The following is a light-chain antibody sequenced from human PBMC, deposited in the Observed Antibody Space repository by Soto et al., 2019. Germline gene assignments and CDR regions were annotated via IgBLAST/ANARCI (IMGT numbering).Light chain of an antibody. V-gene: IGLV1-40*01. CDR3: QSYDSSLSGYV. CDR2: ANS. J-gene: IGLJ1*01. CDR1: ISNIGAGYD. Sequence: QSVLTQPPSVSGAPGQRVTISCTGSISNIGAGYDVQWYQQLPGTAPKLLIYANSNRPSGVPDRFSGSKSGTSASLAITGLQAEDEADYYCQSYDSSLSGYVFGTGTKVTVL.